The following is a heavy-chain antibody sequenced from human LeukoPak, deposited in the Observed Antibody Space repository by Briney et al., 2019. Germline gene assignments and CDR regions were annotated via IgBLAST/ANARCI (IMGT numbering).Heavy chain of an antibody. J-gene: IGHJ4*02. CDR2: INAYNGNT. Sequence: EASVKVSFKASGYTFSSYGFSWVRQAPGQGLEWMGWINAYNGNTNYAQNLQGRVTMTTDTSTSTAYMELRSLRSDDTAVYYCARRQGTTLNFDYWGQGTLVTVSS. D-gene: IGHD1-1*01. CDR1: GYTFSSYG. V-gene: IGHV1-18*01. CDR3: ARRQGTTLNFDY.